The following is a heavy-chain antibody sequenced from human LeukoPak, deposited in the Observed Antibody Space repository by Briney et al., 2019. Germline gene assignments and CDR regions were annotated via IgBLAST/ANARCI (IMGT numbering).Heavy chain of an antibody. CDR2: IYYTGRT. J-gene: IGHJ4*02. CDR1: GGSISSGGYY. V-gene: IGHV4-31*03. D-gene: IGHD3-10*01. CDR3: ARVGGYFDY. Sequence: SEALSLTCTVSGGSISSGGYYWYWIRQHPGKGLEWIGHIYYTGRTYYNPSLKSRVAISADTSKNQFSLRLSSVTAADTAVYYCARVGGYFDYWGQGALVTVSS.